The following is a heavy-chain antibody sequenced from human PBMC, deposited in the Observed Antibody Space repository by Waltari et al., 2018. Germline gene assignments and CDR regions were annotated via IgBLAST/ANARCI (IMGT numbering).Heavy chain of an antibody. CDR3: ARDLGLDYGSGNFYRNWFDP. J-gene: IGHJ5*02. CDR1: GGSISSVDYF. Sequence: QVQMQESGPGLVRPSQTLSLTCTVSGGSISSVDYFWSWIRPPAGKGLAWIGRISTTGTANYNPSFNSRVTISVDTSKNQFSLNLRSVTAADTAVYYCARDLGLDYGSGNFYRNWFDPWGQGTLVTVSS. D-gene: IGHD3-10*01. V-gene: IGHV4-61*02. CDR2: ISTTGTA.